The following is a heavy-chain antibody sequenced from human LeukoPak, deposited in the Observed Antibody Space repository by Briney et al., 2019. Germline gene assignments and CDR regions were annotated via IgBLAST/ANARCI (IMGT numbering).Heavy chain of an antibody. V-gene: IGHV5-51*01. CDR2: IYPGDSDT. CDR1: GYSFTDYW. CDR3: ARSISIAVTGFDY. J-gene: IGHJ4*02. Sequence: GESLKISCKASGYSFTDYWIAWVRQMPEKGLEWMGIIYPGDSDTRYSPSFQGQVTISADKSISTAYLQWSSLKASDTAIYYCARSISIAVTGFDYWGQGTLVTVSS. D-gene: IGHD6-19*01.